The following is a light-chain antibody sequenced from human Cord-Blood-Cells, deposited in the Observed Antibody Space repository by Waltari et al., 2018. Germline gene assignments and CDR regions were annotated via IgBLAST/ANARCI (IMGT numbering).Light chain of an antibody. V-gene: IGKV4-1*01. CDR3: QQYYSTPPT. J-gene: IGKJ1*01. CDR1: QSVLYSSNNKNY. CDR2: WAS. Sequence: DIVMTQSPDPLGVSLGERATINFMASQSVLYSSNNKNYLAWYQQKPGQPPKLLIYWASTRESGVPDRFSGSGSGTDFTLTISSLQAEDVAVYYCQQYYSTPPTFGQGTKVEIK.